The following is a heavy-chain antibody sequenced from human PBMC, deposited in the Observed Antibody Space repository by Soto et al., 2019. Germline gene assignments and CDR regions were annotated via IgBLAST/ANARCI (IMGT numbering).Heavy chain of an antibody. D-gene: IGHD3-10*01. CDR3: ARDRSTMMVRVGNRFDP. J-gene: IGHJ5*02. CDR2: INPSGGST. V-gene: IGHV1-46*01. Sequence: GASVKVSCKASGYTFTSYYMHWVRQAPGQGLEWMGIINPSGGSTSYAQKFQGRVTMTRDTSTSTVYMELSSLRSEDTAVYYCARDRSTMMVRVGNRFDPWGQGTLVTVSS. CDR1: GYTFTSYY.